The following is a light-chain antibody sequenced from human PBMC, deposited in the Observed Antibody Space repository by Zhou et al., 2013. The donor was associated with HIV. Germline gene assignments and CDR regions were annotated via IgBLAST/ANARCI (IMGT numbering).Light chain of an antibody. Sequence: EIVLTQSPATLSLSPGERATLSCRASQSVSSYLAWYQQKPGQAPRLLIYDASNRATGIPARFSGSGSGTDFTLTFTTLGPEDFAVYYCQQYANSPQTFGQGTKV. V-gene: IGKV3-11*01. CDR3: QQYANSPQT. CDR1: QSVSSY. J-gene: IGKJ2*01. CDR2: DAS.